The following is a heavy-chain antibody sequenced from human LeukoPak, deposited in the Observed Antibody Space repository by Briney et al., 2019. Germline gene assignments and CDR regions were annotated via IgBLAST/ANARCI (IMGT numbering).Heavy chain of an antibody. CDR3: ARGRDGYQAFIDY. V-gene: IGHV1-2*02. J-gene: IGHJ4*02. CDR2: INPNSGGT. Sequence: ASVKVSCKASGYTFTSYYMHWVRQAPGQGLEWMGWINPNSGGTNYVQKFQGRVTMTRDTSISTVYMELSSLRSDDTAVYYCARGRDGYQAFIDYWGQGTLVTVSS. CDR1: GYTFTSYY. D-gene: IGHD5-24*01.